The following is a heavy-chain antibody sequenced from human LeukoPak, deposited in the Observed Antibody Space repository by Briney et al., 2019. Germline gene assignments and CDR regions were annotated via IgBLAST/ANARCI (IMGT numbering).Heavy chain of an antibody. Sequence: GGSLRLSCAASGFTFSSYSMNWVRQAPGKGLEWVSYISSSSNTIYYADSVKGRFTISRDNAKNSLYLQMNSLRAEDTAVYYCARTYCXGDXYXGXXDDYWGQGTLVTVS. CDR1: GFTFSSYS. V-gene: IGHV3-48*01. D-gene: IGHD2-21*02. J-gene: IGHJ4*02. CDR2: ISSSSNTI. CDR3: ARTYCXGDXYXGXXDDY.